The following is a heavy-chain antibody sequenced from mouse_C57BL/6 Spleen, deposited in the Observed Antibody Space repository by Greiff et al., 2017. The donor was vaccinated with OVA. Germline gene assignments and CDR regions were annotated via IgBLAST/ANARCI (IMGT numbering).Heavy chain of an antibody. V-gene: IGHV1-26*01. CDR3: ARGYDGYGFDY. CDR2: INPNNGGT. Sequence: EVQLQQSGPELVKPGASVKISCKASGYTFTDYYMNWVKQSHGKSLEWIGDINPNNGGTSYNQKFKGKATLTVDKSSSTAYMELRSLTSEDSAVYYCARGYDGYGFDYWGQGTTLTVSS. CDR1: GYTFTDYY. J-gene: IGHJ2*01. D-gene: IGHD2-3*01.